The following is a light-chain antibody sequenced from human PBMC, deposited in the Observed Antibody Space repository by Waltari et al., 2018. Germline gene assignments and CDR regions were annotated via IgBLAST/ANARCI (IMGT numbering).Light chain of an antibody. CDR1: ALPKQY. CDR3: LSAYSGGSQGV. V-gene: IGLV3-25*03. Sequence: SYELTQPPSVSVSPGQTAKIPCSGDALPKQYTYWYQQKPGQAPLLVIYKDTERSSGIPDRFSGSSSGTTVTLTISGVQAEDEADYYCLSAYSGGSQGVFGGGTKLTVL. CDR2: KDT. J-gene: IGLJ2*01.